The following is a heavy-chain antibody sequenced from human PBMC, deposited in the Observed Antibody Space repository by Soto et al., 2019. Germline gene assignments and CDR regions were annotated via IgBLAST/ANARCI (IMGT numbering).Heavy chain of an antibody. Sequence: QVQLVESGGGVVQPGRSLRLSCAASGFTFSSYAMHWVRQAPGKGLEWVAVISYDGSNKYYADSVKGRFTISRDNSKNTLYLQMNRLRAEDTAVYYCARAPMVRGVLDYWGQGTLVTVSS. CDR2: ISYDGSNK. CDR1: GFTFSSYA. V-gene: IGHV3-30-3*01. CDR3: ARAPMVRGVLDY. D-gene: IGHD3-10*01. J-gene: IGHJ4*02.